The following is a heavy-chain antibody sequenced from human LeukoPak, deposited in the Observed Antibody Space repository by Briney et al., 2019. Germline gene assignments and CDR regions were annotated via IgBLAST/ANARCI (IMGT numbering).Heavy chain of an antibody. J-gene: IGHJ5*02. CDR2: IYYSGST. V-gene: IGHV4-59*12. Sequence: PSETLSLTCTVSGGSISSYYWSWFRQPPGKGLGWIGYIYYSGSTNYNPSLKSRVTISVDTSKNQFSLKLSSVTAADTAVYYCASRLGYCSSTSCSIPQGPNWFDPWGQGTLVTVSS. CDR1: GGSISSYY. D-gene: IGHD2-2*01. CDR3: ASRLGYCSSTSCSIPQGPNWFDP.